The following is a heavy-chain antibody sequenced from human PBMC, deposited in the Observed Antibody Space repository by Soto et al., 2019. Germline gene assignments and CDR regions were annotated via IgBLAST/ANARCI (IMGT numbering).Heavy chain of an antibody. Sequence: EVQLLESGGGLVQPGGSLSLSCAASAFTFNNYAMSWVRQAPGKGLAWVSGIGGSGRTTYYADSVKGRFTIWRDNSNNPLVLQMNSLRAEDTAVYYCAKSRYSDSSGDFDDYWGQGALVTVSS. V-gene: IGHV3-23*01. CDR3: AKSRYSDSSGDFDDY. J-gene: IGHJ4*02. D-gene: IGHD3-22*01. CDR2: IGGSGRTT. CDR1: AFTFNNYA.